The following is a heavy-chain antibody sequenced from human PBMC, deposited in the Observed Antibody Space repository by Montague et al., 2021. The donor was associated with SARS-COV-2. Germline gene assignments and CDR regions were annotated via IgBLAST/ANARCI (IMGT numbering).Heavy chain of an antibody. D-gene: IGHD3-22*01. J-gene: IGHJ4*02. CDR1: GGSFSDYY. V-gene: IGHV4-34*01. CDR2: INQSGST. Sequence: SETLSLTCAVYGGSFSDYYWSWIRQPPGKGLEWIGNINQSGSTNYNPSLKSRVTISVDTSKNQFSLKLSSVTAADTAVYYCARGNLSVNMVVVVLTGASYYFDYWGQGARVTVSS. CDR3: ARGNLSVNMVVVVLTGASYYFDY.